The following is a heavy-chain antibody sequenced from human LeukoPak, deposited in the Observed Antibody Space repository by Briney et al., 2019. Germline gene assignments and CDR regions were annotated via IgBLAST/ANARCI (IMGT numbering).Heavy chain of an antibody. CDR3: ARAPPGTAVGPGDY. CDR2: VSPHDDNT. CDR1: GYTFTSYG. J-gene: IGHJ4*02. D-gene: IGHD6-19*01. Sequence: GASVKVSCKASGYTFTSYGISWVRQAPGQGLEWMGWVSPHDDNTVYTPKLQGRVTMTTDTSTSTAYMELGTLRSDDTAVYYCARAPPGTAVGPGDYWGQGTLVTVSS. V-gene: IGHV1-18*01.